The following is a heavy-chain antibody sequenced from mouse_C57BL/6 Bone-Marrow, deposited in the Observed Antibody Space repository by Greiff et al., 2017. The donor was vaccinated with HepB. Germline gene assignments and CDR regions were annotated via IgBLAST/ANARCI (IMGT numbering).Heavy chain of an antibody. CDR3: TNTRSFAY. CDR1: GYTFTDYE. Sequence: QVQLKQSGAELVRPGASVTLSCKASGYTFTDYEMHWVKQTPVHGLEWIGAIDPETGGTAYNQKFKGKAILTADKSSSTAYMELRSLTSEDSAVYYCTNTRSFAYWGQGTLVTVSA. CDR2: IDPETGGT. D-gene: IGHD3-1*01. J-gene: IGHJ3*01. V-gene: IGHV1-15*01.